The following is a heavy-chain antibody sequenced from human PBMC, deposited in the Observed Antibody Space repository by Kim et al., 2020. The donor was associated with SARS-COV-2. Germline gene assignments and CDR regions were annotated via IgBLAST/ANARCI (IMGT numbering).Heavy chain of an antibody. J-gene: IGHJ4*02. CDR3: TTDQLRYFDWLLIGFDY. CDR2: IKSKTDGGTT. Sequence: GGSLRLSCAASGFTFSNAWMSWVRQAPGKGLEWVGRIKSKTDGGTTDYAAPVKGRFTISRDDSKNTLYLQMNSLKTEDTAVYYCTTDQLRYFDWLLIGFDYWGQGTLVTVSS. CDR1: GFTFSNAW. V-gene: IGHV3-15*01. D-gene: IGHD3-9*01.